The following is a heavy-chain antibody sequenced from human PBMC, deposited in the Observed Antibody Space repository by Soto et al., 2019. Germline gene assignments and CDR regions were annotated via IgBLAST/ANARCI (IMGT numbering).Heavy chain of an antibody. CDR2: IYYSGST. CDR3: ASSSGYSSRWFFDY. CDR1: GGSISSSSYY. J-gene: IGHJ4*02. Sequence: SETLSLTCTVSGGSISSSSYYWGWIRQPPGKGLEWIGSIYYSGSTYYNPSLKSRVTISVDTSKNQFSLKLSSVTAADTAVYYCASSSGYSSRWFFDYWGQGTLVTVSS. V-gene: IGHV4-39*01. D-gene: IGHD6-19*01.